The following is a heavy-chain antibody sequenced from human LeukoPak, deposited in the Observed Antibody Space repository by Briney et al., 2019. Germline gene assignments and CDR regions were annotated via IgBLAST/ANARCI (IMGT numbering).Heavy chain of an antibody. CDR2: INHSGST. D-gene: IGHD5-24*01. V-gene: IGHV4-34*01. Sequence: SETLSLTCAVYGGSFSGYYWSWIRQPPGKGLEWIGEINHSGSTNYNPSLKSRVTISVDTSKNQFSLKLSSVTAADTAVYYCARSGRDGYNAYFDYWGQGTLVTVSS. CDR1: GGSFSGYY. CDR3: ARSGRDGYNAYFDY. J-gene: IGHJ4*02.